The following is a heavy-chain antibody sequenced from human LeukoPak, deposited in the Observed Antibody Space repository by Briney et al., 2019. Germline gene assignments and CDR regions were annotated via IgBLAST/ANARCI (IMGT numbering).Heavy chain of an antibody. CDR2: IRYDGSNK. CDR3: ARDPRGPTGYDSPGRDSFDY. J-gene: IGHJ4*02. CDR1: GFTFSSYG. Sequence: PGGSLRLSCAASGFTFSSYGMHWVRQAPGKGLEWVAFIRYDGSNKYYADSVKGRFTISRDNSENTVWLHVSSLGPEDTAVYYCARDPRGPTGYDSPGRDSFDYWGQGTLVTVSS. D-gene: IGHD3-22*01. V-gene: IGHV3-30*02.